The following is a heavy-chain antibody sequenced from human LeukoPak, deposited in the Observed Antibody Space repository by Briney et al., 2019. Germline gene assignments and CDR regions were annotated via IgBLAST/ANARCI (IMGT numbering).Heavy chain of an antibody. CDR3: ARGSLRAVAGYYFDY. Sequence: AETLSLTGTVSGGSISSYYWSWIRQPPGKGLEWIGSIYHSGSTYYHPFLKSRVTISVDTSKNQFSLKLSSVTAADTAVYYCARGSLRAVAGYYFDYWGQGTLVTVSS. V-gene: IGHV4-59*12. D-gene: IGHD6-19*01. CDR2: IYHSGST. J-gene: IGHJ4*02. CDR1: GGSISSYY.